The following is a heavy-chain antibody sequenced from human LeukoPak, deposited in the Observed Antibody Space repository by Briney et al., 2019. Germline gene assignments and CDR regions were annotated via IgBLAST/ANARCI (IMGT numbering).Heavy chain of an antibody. CDR2: ISRNSGST. CDR1: GFTFDDYA. V-gene: IGHV3-9*01. J-gene: IGHJ4*02. D-gene: IGHD6-19*01. Sequence: GRSLRLSCAASGFTFDDYAMHWVRQAPGKGLEWVSGISRNSGSTGYADSVKGRFTISRDKSKNSLYLKMNSLRADDTALYYCAKDRDSIAVACTIFDYRGQGNLVTVSS. CDR3: AKDRDSIAVACTIFDY.